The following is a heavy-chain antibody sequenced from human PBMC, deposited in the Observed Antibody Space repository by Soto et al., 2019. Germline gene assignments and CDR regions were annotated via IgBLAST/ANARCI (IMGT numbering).Heavy chain of an antibody. Sequence: SETLSLTCTVSGGSISSYYWSWIRQPPGKGLEWIGYIYYSGSTYYNPSLKSRVTISVDTSKNQFSLKLSSVTAADTAVYYCARGGSYTVSYFDYWGQGTLVTVSS. D-gene: IGHD1-26*01. J-gene: IGHJ4*02. CDR1: GGSISSYY. CDR2: IYYSGST. V-gene: IGHV4-30-4*01. CDR3: ARGGSYTVSYFDY.